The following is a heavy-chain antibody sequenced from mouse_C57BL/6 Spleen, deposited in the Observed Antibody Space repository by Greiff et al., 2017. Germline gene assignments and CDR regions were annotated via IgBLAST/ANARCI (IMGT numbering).Heavy chain of an antibody. CDR1: GYTFTSYW. D-gene: IGHD2-12*01. V-gene: IGHV1-59*01. Sequence: VQLQQPGAELVRPGTSVKLSCKASGYTFTSYWMHWVKQRPGQGLEWIGVIDPSDSYTNYKQKFKGKATLTVDTSSSTAYMQLSSLTSEDSAVYYCAMNDFWFAYWGQGTLVTVSA. CDR3: AMNDFWFAY. J-gene: IGHJ3*01. CDR2: IDPSDSYT.